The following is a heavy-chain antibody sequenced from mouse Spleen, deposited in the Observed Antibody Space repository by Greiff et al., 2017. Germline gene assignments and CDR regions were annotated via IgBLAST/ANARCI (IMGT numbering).Heavy chain of an antibody. CDR2: IDPYNGGT. D-gene: IGHD2-10*02. CDR1: GYAFTSYN. V-gene: IGHV1S135*01. Sequence: EVQLQQSGPELVKPGASVKVSCKASGYAFTSYNMYWVKQSHGKSLEWIGYIDPYNGGTSYNQKFKGKATLTVDKSSSTAYMELARLTSEDSAIYYCARSRYGNYDFDYWGQGTTLTVSS. J-gene: IGHJ2*01. CDR3: ARSRYGNYDFDY.